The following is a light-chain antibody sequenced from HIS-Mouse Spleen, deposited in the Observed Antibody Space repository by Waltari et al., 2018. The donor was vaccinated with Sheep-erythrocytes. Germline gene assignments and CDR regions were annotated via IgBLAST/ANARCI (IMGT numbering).Light chain of an antibody. CDR3: CSYAGSSTFHVV. J-gene: IGLJ2*01. CDR2: EGS. Sequence: QSALTQPASVSGSPGQSITIPCTGTSSDVGGYNLVSWYQQHPGKAPKLMIYEGSKRPSGVSNRFSGSKSGNTASLTISGLQAEDEADYYCCSYAGSSTFHVVFGGGTKLTVL. CDR1: SSDVGGYNL. V-gene: IGLV2-23*03.